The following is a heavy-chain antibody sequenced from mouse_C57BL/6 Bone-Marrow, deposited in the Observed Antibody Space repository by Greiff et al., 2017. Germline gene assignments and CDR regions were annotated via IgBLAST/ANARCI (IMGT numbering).Heavy chain of an antibody. CDR1: GYTFTSYW. CDR3: ARPYYYGSSYFDY. J-gene: IGHJ2*01. CDR2: IDPSDSYT. V-gene: IGHV1-50*01. D-gene: IGHD1-1*01. Sequence: QVQLKQSGAELVKPGASVKLSCKASGYTFTSYWMQWVKQRPGQGLEWIGEIDPSDSYTNYNQKFKGKATLTVDTSSSTAYMQLSSLTSEDSAVYYCARPYYYGSSYFDYWGQGTTLTVSS.